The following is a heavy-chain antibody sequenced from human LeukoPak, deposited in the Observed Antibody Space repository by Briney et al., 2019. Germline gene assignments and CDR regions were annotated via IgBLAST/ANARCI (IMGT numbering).Heavy chain of an antibody. CDR2: ISAYNGYT. Sequence: ASVKVSCKASGYTFTSYGISWVRQAPGQGLEWMGWISAYNGYTHYAQKVQGRVTMTTDTSTRTVYMALRSLRSDDTAVYYCARGGQRRYYYDSSGFYGSWFDPWGQGTLVTVSS. CDR3: ARGGQRRYYYDSSGFYGSWFDP. J-gene: IGHJ5*02. D-gene: IGHD3-22*01. CDR1: GYTFTSYG. V-gene: IGHV1-18*01.